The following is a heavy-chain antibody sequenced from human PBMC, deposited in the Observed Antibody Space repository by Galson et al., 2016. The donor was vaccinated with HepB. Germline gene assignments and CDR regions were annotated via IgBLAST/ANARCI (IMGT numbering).Heavy chain of an antibody. CDR3: ATQYCSGGSCYSAAPGYWYFDL. Sequence: SLRLSCAASGFTFSSYTMNWARQAPGKGLEWVSYISSSSSSIYYADSVKGRFTISRDNAKNSLYLQMNSLRDEATAVYYCATQYCSGGSCYSAAPGYWYFDLWGRGTLVTVSS. CDR1: GFTFSSYT. V-gene: IGHV3-48*02. CDR2: ISSSSSSI. D-gene: IGHD2-15*01. J-gene: IGHJ2*01.